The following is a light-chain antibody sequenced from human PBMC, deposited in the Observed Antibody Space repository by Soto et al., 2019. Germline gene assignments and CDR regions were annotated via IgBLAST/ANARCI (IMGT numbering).Light chain of an antibody. CDR2: EVS. CDR3: SSYAGSNTVV. J-gene: IGLJ2*01. CDR1: SSDVGGYNY. Sequence: QYALTQAPSGSGSPGQSVTISCTGTSSDVGGYNYVSWYQEQSGKAPKLMIYEVSKRPSGVPDRFSGSKSGNTASLTVSGLQAEDEADYYCSSYAGSNTVVFGGGTKVTVL. V-gene: IGLV2-8*01.